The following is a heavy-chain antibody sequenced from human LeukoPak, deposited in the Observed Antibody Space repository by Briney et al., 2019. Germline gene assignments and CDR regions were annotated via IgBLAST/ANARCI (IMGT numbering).Heavy chain of an antibody. J-gene: IGHJ4*02. CDR1: GGSFSGFY. Sequence: SETLSLICAVYGGSFSGFYWSWIRQPPGKGLQWIGEINHSGSTNYNPSLKSGGTISVDTSKNQFSLKLSSVTAADTAVYYCASLYSGYENWGQGTLVTVSS. V-gene: IGHV4-34*01. CDR2: INHSGST. D-gene: IGHD5-12*01. CDR3: ASLYSGYEN.